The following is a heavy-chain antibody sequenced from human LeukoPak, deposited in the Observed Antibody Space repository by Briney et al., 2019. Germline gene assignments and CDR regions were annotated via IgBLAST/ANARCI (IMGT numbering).Heavy chain of an antibody. Sequence: KPSETLSLTCTVSGGSISSYYWSWIRQPAGKGLEWIGRIYTSGSTNYNPSLKSRVTMSVDTSKNQFSLKLSSVTAADTAVYYCARDRSWNDGDYYYYGMDVWGQGTTVTVSS. J-gene: IGHJ6*02. CDR2: IYTSGST. D-gene: IGHD1-1*01. V-gene: IGHV4-4*07. CDR1: GGSISSYY. CDR3: ARDRSWNDGDYYYYGMDV.